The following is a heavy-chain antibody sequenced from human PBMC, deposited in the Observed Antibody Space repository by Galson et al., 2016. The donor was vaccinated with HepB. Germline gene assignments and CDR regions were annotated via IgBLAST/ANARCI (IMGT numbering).Heavy chain of an antibody. V-gene: IGHV1-69*13. Sequence: SVKVSCKASGGTFSSHASNWVRQAPGQGLEWMGGIIPLFGTVNYAPKSQGRVTITADESTTTVFMELSSLRSDDTAVYYCAIISGSYFDHWGQGTLVTVSS. CDR3: AIISGSYFDH. J-gene: IGHJ4*02. CDR2: IIPLFGTV. D-gene: IGHD5-12*01. CDR1: GGTFSSHA.